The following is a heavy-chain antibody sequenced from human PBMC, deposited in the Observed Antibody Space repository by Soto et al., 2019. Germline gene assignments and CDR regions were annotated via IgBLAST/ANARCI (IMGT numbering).Heavy chain of an antibody. V-gene: IGHV4-39*01. D-gene: IGHD6-6*01. CDR2: IYYSGST. Sequence: SETLSLTCTVSGCSISSSSYYGGWIRQPPGKGLEWIGSIYYSGSTYYNPSLKSRVTISVDTSKNQFSLKLSSVTAADTAVYYCARHSSSSFYYYGMDVWGQGTTVTVSS. CDR1: GCSISSSSYY. J-gene: IGHJ6*02. CDR3: ARHSSSSFYYYGMDV.